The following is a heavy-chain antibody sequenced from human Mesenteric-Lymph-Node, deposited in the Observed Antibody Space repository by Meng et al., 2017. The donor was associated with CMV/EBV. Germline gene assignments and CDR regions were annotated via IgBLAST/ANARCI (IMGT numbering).Heavy chain of an antibody. Sequence: GESLKISCKGSGYNFTRNWIAWVRQMPGKGLEWMGIIYPDDSETTYSPSFQGQVTMSVDKSINTAYLQWSSLKASDTAMYYCARAIGITGRGGMDVWGQGTTVTVSS. CDR1: GYNFTRNW. CDR2: IYPDDSET. CDR3: ARAIGITGRGGMDV. J-gene: IGHJ6*02. V-gene: IGHV5-51*01. D-gene: IGHD1-20*01.